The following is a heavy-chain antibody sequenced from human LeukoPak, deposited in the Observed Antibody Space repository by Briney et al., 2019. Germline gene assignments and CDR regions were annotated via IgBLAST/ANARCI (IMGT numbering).Heavy chain of an antibody. Sequence: PSETLSLTCTVSGGSISSYYWSWIRQPPGKGLEWIGYIYYSGSTNYNPSLKSRVTISVDTSKNQLSLKLSSVTAADTAVYYCARHSITMVRGVISDWFDPWGQGTLVTVSS. V-gene: IGHV4-59*08. CDR3: ARHSITMVRGVISDWFDP. J-gene: IGHJ5*02. D-gene: IGHD3-10*01. CDR2: IYYSGST. CDR1: GGSISSYY.